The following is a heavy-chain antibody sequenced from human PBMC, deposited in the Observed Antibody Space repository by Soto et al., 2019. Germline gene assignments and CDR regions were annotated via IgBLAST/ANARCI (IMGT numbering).Heavy chain of an antibody. D-gene: IGHD5-18*01. CDR2: ISYDGSNK. V-gene: IGHV3-30-3*01. J-gene: IGHJ6*02. CDR3: ARDGSGDTAMDPFDYGMDV. CDR1: GFTFSSYA. Sequence: GGSLRLSCAASGFTFSSYAMHWVRQAPGKGLEWVAVISYDGSNKYYADSVKGRFTISRDNSKNTLYLQMNSLRAEDTAVYYCARDGSGDTAMDPFDYGMDVWGQGTTVTVSS.